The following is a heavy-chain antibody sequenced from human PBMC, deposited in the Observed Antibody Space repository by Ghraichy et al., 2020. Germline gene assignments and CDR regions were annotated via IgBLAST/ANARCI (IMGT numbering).Heavy chain of an antibody. CDR1: GGSISSYY. V-gene: IGHV4-4*09. CDR2: IYTSGST. D-gene: IGHD3-3*02. J-gene: IGHJ3*02. Sequence: SETLSLTCTVSGGSISSYYWSWIRQPPGKGLEWIGYIYTSGSTNYNPSLKSRVTISVDTSKNQFSLKLSSVTAADTAVYYCARQDPRALSIAFDIWGQGTMVTVSS. CDR3: ARQDPRALSIAFDI.